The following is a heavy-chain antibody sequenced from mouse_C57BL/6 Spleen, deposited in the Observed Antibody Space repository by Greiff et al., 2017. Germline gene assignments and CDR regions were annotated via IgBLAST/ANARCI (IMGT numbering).Heavy chain of an antibody. Sequence: VQLQQSGPELVKPGASVKISCKASGYSFTGYYMNWVKQSPEKSLEWIGEINPSTGGTTYNQKFKAKATLTVDKSSSTAYMQLKSLTSEDSAVYYCARHGNYYYYAMDYWGQGTSVTVSS. CDR1: GYSFTGYY. V-gene: IGHV1-42*01. J-gene: IGHJ4*01. D-gene: IGHD2-1*01. CDR3: ARHGNYYYYAMDY. CDR2: INPSTGGT.